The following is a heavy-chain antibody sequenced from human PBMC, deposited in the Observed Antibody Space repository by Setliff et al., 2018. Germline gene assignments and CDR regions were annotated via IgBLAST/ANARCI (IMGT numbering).Heavy chain of an antibody. J-gene: IGHJ3*02. D-gene: IGHD7-27*01. V-gene: IGHV1-18*04. CDR1: GGSFSSYA. CDR2: IGARNVKT. Sequence: ASVKVSCKVSGGSFSSYAISWVRQAPGQGLEWMGWIGARNVKTNYAQKFQDRVTMTTDTSTSTGYMELRSLTSDDTAVYYCARRWETGDQDAYDIWGQGTMVTVS. CDR3: ARRWETGDQDAYDI.